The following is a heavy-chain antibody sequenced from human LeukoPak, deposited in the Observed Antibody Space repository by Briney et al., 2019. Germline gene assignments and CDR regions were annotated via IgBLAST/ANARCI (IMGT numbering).Heavy chain of an antibody. J-gene: IGHJ5*02. V-gene: IGHV1-8*03. CDR2: MNPNSGNT. CDR3: ARGRQWPGFVFDP. CDR1: GYTFTSYD. D-gene: IGHD6-19*01. Sequence: GASVKVSCKASGYTFTSYDINWVRQATGQGLEWMGWMNPNSGNTGYAQKFQGRVTITRNTSISTAYMELSSLRSEDTAVFYCARGRQWPGFVFDPWGQGTLVTVSS.